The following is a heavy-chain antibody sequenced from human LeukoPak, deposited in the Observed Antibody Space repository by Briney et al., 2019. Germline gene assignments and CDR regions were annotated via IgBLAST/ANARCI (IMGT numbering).Heavy chain of an antibody. V-gene: IGHV3-30*18. J-gene: IGHJ4*02. CDR2: ISYDGSNK. CDR1: GFTFSSYG. D-gene: IGHD6-19*01. CDR3: AKDRYSSGERYFDC. Sequence: GGSLRLSCAASGFTFSSYGMHWVRQAPGKGLEWVAVISYDGSNKYYADSVKGRFTISRDNSKNTLYLQMNSLRAEDTAVYYCAKDRYSSGERYFDCWGQGTLVTVSS.